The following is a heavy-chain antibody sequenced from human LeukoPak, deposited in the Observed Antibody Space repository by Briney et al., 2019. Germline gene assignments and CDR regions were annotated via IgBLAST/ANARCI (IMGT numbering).Heavy chain of an antibody. CDR2: IKQDGSEK. D-gene: IGHD3-3*01. V-gene: IGHV3-7*01. J-gene: IGHJ4*02. CDR3: ARDTSALDLWSGYGH. CDR1: GFTFSSYW. Sequence: GGSLRLSCAASGFTFSSYWMSWVRQAPGKGLEWVANIKQDGSEKYYVDSVKGRFTISRDNAKNSLYLQMSSLRADDTAVYYCARDTSALDLWSGYGHWGQGTLVTVSS.